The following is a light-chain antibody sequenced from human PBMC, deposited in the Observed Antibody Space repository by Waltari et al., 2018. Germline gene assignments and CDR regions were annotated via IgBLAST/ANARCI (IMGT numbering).Light chain of an antibody. Sequence: EIVMTQSPATLPVSPGERATLSCRASQSVRNNLVWYQQKPGQAPRLLIYGASTRVTGIPARFSGSGSGTEFTLTISSLQSEDFAVYYCQQYNNWPPWTFGQGTKVEIK. CDR3: QQYNNWPPWT. J-gene: IGKJ1*01. V-gene: IGKV3-15*01. CDR2: GAS. CDR1: QSVRNN.